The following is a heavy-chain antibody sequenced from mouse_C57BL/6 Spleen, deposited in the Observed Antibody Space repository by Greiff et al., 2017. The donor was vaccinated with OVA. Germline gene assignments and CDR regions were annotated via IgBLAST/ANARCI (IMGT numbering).Heavy chain of an antibody. CDR3: AREDYYGSSPAWFAY. J-gene: IGHJ3*01. D-gene: IGHD1-1*01. CDR1: GYTFTSYW. Sequence: QVQLQQSGAELVKPGASVKLSCKASGYTFTSYWMHWVKQRPGQGLEWIGMFHPNSGSTNYNEKFKSTATLTVDKSSSTAYMQLSSLTSEDSAVYYCAREDYYGSSPAWFAYWGQGTLVTVSA. V-gene: IGHV1-64*01. CDR2: FHPNSGST.